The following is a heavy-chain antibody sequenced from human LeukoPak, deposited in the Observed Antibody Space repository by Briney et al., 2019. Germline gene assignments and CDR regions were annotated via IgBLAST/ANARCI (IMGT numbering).Heavy chain of an antibody. J-gene: IGHJ6*03. D-gene: IGHD3-22*01. CDR2: IIPIFGTA. Sequence: SVKVSCKASGGTFSSYAISWVRQAPGQGLEWMGGIIPIFGTANYAQKFQGRVTITADESTSTAYMELSSLRSEDTAVYYCARIYYDSSGYYNWYYYYYMDVWGKGTTVTVS. CDR1: GGTFSSYA. CDR3: ARIYYDSSGYYNWYYYYYMDV. V-gene: IGHV1-69*13.